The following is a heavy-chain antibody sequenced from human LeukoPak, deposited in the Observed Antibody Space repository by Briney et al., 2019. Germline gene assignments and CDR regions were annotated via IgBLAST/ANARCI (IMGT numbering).Heavy chain of an antibody. J-gene: IGHJ4*02. V-gene: IGHV4-34*01. CDR3: ASYLQWLAYYFDY. Sequence: PSEPLSLTCAVYGGSFSGYYWSWIRQPPGKGQEWLGEINHSGSTNYNPSLKSRVTISVDTSKNQFSLKLSSVTAADTAVYYCASYLQWLAYYFDYWGQGTLVTVSS. CDR1: GGSFSGYY. CDR2: INHSGST. D-gene: IGHD6-19*01.